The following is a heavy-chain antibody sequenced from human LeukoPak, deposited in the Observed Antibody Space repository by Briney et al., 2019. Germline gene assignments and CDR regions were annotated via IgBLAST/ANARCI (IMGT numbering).Heavy chain of an antibody. J-gene: IGHJ4*02. Sequence: SETLSLTCAVYGGSFSAYYWSWIRQPPGKGLEWIEEINHSGSTNYNPSLKSRVTISVDTSKNQFSLKLSSVTAADTAVYYCASTQIVGGSLSNNWGQGTLVTVSS. V-gene: IGHV4-34*01. CDR1: GGSFSAYY. CDR3: ASTQIVGGSLSNN. CDR2: INHSGST. D-gene: IGHD1-26*01.